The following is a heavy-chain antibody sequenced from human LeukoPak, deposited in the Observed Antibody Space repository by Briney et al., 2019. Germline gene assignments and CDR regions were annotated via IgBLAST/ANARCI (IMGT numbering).Heavy chain of an antibody. CDR1: GFTFSSYG. CDR3: ARISGSSGGAFDL. V-gene: IGHV3-7*01. CDR2: IKQDGSEK. J-gene: IGHJ3*01. D-gene: IGHD1-26*01. Sequence: PGRSLRLSCAASGFTFSSYGMHWVRQAPGKGLEWVANIKQDGSEKYYVGSVKGRFTISRDNAKNSLYLQMNSLRAEDTAVYYCARISGSSGGAFDLWGQGTMVTVSS.